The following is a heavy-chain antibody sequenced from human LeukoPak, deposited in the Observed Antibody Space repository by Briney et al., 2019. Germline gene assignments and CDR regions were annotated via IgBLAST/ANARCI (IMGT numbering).Heavy chain of an antibody. CDR3: ARHRAVAAPNRDFDY. CDR1: GYTFTSYG. Sequence: ASVKVSCKASGYTFTSYGISWVRQAPGQGLEWMGWISAYNGNTNYAQKLQGRVTMTTDTSTSTAYMELRSLRSDDTAVYYCARHRAVAAPNRDFDYWGQGTLVTVSS. V-gene: IGHV1-18*01. CDR2: ISAYNGNT. D-gene: IGHD6-19*01. J-gene: IGHJ4*02.